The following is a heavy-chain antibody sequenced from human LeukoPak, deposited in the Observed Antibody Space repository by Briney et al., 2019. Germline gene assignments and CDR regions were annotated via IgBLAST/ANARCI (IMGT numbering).Heavy chain of an antibody. CDR3: ARTTSMTASGYDY. CDR2: INPDTGDK. CDR1: GYTFTNYH. Sequence: ASVKVYCKASGYTFTNYHINWVRQASGQGLEWMTWINPDTGDKGYARKFQDRVTITTDTSISTAYMELSSLSSEDTAVYFCARTTSMTASGYDYWGQGTLVTFSS. J-gene: IGHJ4*02. D-gene: IGHD2-21*02. V-gene: IGHV1-8*03.